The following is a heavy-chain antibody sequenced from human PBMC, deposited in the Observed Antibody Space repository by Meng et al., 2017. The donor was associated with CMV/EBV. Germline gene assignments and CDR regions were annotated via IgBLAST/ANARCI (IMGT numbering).Heavy chain of an antibody. D-gene: IGHD5-12*01. CDR3: ARDRQWLRFLWSYGMDV. CDR2: IKQDGSEK. Sequence: GESLKISCAASGFTFSSYWMSWVRQAPGKGLEWVANIKQDGSEKYYVDSVKGRFPISRDNAKNSLYLQMNSLRAEDTAVYYCARDRQWLRFLWSYGMDVWGKGTTVTVSS. V-gene: IGHV3-7*01. CDR1: GFTFSSYW. J-gene: IGHJ6*04.